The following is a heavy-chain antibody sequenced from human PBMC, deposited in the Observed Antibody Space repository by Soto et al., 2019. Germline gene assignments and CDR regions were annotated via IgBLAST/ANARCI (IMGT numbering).Heavy chain of an antibody. D-gene: IGHD6-19*01. V-gene: IGHV1-8*01. CDR1: FTSYD. J-gene: IGHJ6*02. CDR2: MNPNSGNT. Sequence: QVQLVQSGAEVKKPGASVKVSCTFTSYDINWVRQATGQGLEWMAWMNPNSGNTRYAQKFQGRVTMTRNTSNFPAYMELSSLRSEDTAVYYCARGPGSSDWRFSYYYMDVWGQGTTVTVSS. CDR3: ARGPGSSDWRFSYYYMDV.